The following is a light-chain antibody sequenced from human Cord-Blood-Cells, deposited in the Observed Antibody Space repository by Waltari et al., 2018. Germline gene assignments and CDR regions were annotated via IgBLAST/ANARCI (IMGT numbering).Light chain of an antibody. Sequence: QSALTQPASVSGSPGQSITIPCTGTSSDVGNDNLVSWYQQHPGKAPKLMIYEGSKRPSGVSNRFSGSKSGNTASLTISGLQAEDEADYYCCSYAGSKRVFGGGTKLTVL. V-gene: IGLV2-23*01. CDR1: SSDVGNDNL. J-gene: IGLJ3*02. CDR2: EGS. CDR3: CSYAGSKRV.